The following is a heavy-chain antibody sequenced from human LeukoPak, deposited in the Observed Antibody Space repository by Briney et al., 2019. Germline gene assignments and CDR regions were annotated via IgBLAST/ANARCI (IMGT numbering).Heavy chain of an antibody. J-gene: IGHJ6*03. V-gene: IGHV3-33*01. CDR3: ARTGTTRSYYYYMDV. Sequence: GGSLRLSCAASGFTFSNYGMHWVRQAPGKGLEWVAVIWYDGSNKYYADSVKGRFTISRDNSKNTLYLQMNSLRAEDTAVYYCARTGTTRSYYYYMDVWGKGTTVTVSS. CDR2: IWYDGSNK. D-gene: IGHD1-7*01. CDR1: GFTFSNYG.